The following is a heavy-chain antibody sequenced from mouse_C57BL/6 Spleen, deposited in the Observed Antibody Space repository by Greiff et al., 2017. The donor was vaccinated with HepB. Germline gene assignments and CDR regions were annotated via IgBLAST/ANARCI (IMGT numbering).Heavy chain of an antibody. V-gene: IGHV14-2*01. CDR2: IDPEDGET. D-gene: IGHD2-1*01. CDR3: ARNGNYRHYFDY. CDR1: GFNIKDYY. Sequence: VQLQQSGAELVKPGASVKLSCTASGFNIKDYYIHWVKQRTEQGLEWIGRIDPEDGETKNAPKFQGKATITADTSSNTAYLQLSSLTSEDTAVYYCARNGNYRHYFDYWGQGTTLTVSS. J-gene: IGHJ2*01.